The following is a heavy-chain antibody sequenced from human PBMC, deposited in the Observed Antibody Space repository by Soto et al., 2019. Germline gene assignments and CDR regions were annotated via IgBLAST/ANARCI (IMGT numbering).Heavy chain of an antibody. CDR3: VRGVGNYYDRWSHFDY. D-gene: IGHD3-22*01. CDR2: ISGGAGTT. J-gene: IGHJ4*02. V-gene: IGHV3-23*01. Sequence: EVQLLESGGGLVQPGGSLRLSCAASSFAFGSYAMSWVRRSPGRGLEWVSSISGGAGTTYYADSVKGRFTISRDNSRKTLHLQMKTLRADDTALYFCVRGVGNYYDRWSHFDYWGQGALVTVSS. CDR1: SFAFGSYA.